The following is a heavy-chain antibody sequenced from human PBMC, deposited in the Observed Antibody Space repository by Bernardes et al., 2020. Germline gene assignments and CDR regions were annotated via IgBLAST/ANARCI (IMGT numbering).Heavy chain of an antibody. CDR3: ASSYSSGWYVENWFDP. J-gene: IGHJ5*02. CDR1: GYTFTGYY. V-gene: IGHV1-2*06. Sequence: ASVKVSCKASGYTFTGYYMHWVRQAPGQGLAWMGRINPNSGGTNYAQKFQGRVTMTRDTSISTAYMELSRLRSDDTAVYYCASSYSSGWYVENWFDPWRQGTLVTVSS. CDR2: INPNSGGT. D-gene: IGHD6-19*01.